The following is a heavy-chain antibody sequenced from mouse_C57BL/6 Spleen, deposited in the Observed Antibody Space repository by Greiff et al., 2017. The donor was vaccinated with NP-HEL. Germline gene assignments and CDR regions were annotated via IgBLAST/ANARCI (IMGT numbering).Heavy chain of an antibody. V-gene: IGHV1-4*01. CDR3: ARYDHDGGDYFDY. CDR2: INPSSGYT. J-gene: IGHJ2*01. D-gene: IGHD2-4*01. CDR1: GYTFTSYT. Sequence: QVQLQQSGAELARPGASVKMSCKASGYTFTSYTMHWVKQRPGQGLEWIGYINPSSGYTKYTQKFKDKATLTADKSSSTAYMQLSSLTSEDSAVYYGARYDHDGGDYFDYWGQGTTLTVSS.